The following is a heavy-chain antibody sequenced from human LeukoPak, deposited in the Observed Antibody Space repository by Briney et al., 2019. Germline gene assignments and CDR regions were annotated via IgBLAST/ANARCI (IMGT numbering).Heavy chain of an antibody. V-gene: IGHV1-69*05. Sequence: ASVKVSCKASGGTFSSYAISWVRQAPGQGLEWMGGIIPIFGTANYAQKFQGRVTITTDESTSTAYMELSSLRSKDTAVYYCASGPSTYDCWSGYKLDNWFDPWGQGTLVTVSS. CDR3: ASGPSTYDCWSGYKLDNWFDP. J-gene: IGHJ5*02. CDR1: GGTFSSYA. CDR2: IIPIFGTA. D-gene: IGHD3-3*01.